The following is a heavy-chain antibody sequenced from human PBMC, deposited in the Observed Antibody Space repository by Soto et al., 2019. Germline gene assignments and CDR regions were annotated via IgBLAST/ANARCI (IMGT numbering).Heavy chain of an antibody. Sequence: ELQLVDSGGGLVQPGGSLRLSCAASGFIFSNYVMSWVRQAPGKGLEWVSYISDSGGTSYYADSVKGRFTISRDNSKNTLYLQMNSLRAEDTAIDYCAKRPRALLTFDYWGQGTLVTVSS. CDR1: GFIFSNYV. V-gene: IGHV3-23*04. D-gene: IGHD1-26*01. CDR2: ISDSGGTS. J-gene: IGHJ4*02. CDR3: AKRPRALLTFDY.